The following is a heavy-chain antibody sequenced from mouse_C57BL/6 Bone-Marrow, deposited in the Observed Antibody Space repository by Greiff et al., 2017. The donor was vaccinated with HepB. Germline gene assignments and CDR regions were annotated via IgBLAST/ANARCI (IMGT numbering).Heavy chain of an antibody. D-gene: IGHD1-1*01. J-gene: IGHJ3*01. Sequence: VKLVESGPELVKPGASVKLSCKASGYTFTSYDINWVKQRPGQGLEWIGWIYPRDGSTKYNEKFKGKATLTVDTSSSTAYMELHSLTSEDSAVYFCARYPDYYGSSYGWFAYWGQGTLVTVSA. V-gene: IGHV1-85*01. CDR1: GYTFTSYD. CDR3: ARYPDYYGSSYGWFAY. CDR2: IYPRDGST.